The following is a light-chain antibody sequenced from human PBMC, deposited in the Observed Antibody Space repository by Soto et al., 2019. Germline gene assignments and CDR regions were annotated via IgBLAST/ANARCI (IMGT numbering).Light chain of an antibody. J-gene: IGLJ2*01. CDR2: DNN. CDR3: GTWDSSLSAVV. V-gene: IGLV1-51*01. Sequence: QSVLTQPPSVSAAPGQKVTISCSGSSSNLGNNYVSWYQQLPGTAPKLLIYDNNKRPSGIPDRFSGFKSGTSATLGITERQTGDEADYYCGTWDSSLSAVVFGGGSKLTVL. CDR1: SSNLGNNY.